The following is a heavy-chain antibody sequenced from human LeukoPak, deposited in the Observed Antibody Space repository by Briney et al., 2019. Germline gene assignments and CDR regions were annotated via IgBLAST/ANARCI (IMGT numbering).Heavy chain of an antibody. Sequence: GGSLRLSCAASGFTFTNYWMTWVRQAPGKGLEWVANIKQDGSEKYYVDSVKGRLTISRDNAKNSLYLQMNSLRAEDTAIYYCARRGGDFFDYWGQGTLVTVSS. J-gene: IGHJ4*02. V-gene: IGHV3-7*04. D-gene: IGHD2-21*01. CDR1: GFTFTNYW. CDR3: ARRGGDFFDY. CDR2: IKQDGSEK.